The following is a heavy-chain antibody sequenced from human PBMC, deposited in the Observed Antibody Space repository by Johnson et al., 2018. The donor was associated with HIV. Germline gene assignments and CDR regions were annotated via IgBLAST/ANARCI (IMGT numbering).Heavy chain of an antibody. CDR2: ISSNGIGT. V-gene: IGHV3-64*01. Sequence: VQLVESGGGLVQPGGSLRLSCAVSGFTFSHFAMHWVRQAPGKGLEYVSAISSNGIGTYYANSVDGRFTISRDNDKNTLYLEMGSLRVEDMAVYYCARSRGPMRKDAFDIWGQGTKVTVSS. CDR3: ARSRGPMRKDAFDI. J-gene: IGHJ3*02. D-gene: IGHD3-10*01. CDR1: GFTFSHFA.